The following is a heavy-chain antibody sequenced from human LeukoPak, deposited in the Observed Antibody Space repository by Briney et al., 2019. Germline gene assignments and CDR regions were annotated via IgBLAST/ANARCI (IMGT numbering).Heavy chain of an antibody. CDR3: ARDGVIDYYDSSGYYWDFDY. CDR2: ISYDGSNK. CDR1: GFTFSSYA. V-gene: IGHV3-30-3*01. J-gene: IGHJ4*01. D-gene: IGHD3-22*01. Sequence: GGSLRLSCAASGFTFSSYAMHWVRQAPGKGLEWVAVISYDGSNKYYADSVKGRFTISRDNSKNTLYLQMNSLRAEDTAVYYCARDGVIDYYDSSGYYWDFDYWGQEPWSPSPQ.